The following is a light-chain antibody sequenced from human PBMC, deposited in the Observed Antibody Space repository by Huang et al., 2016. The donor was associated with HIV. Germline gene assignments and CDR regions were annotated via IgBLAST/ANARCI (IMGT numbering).Light chain of an antibody. CDR2: GAS. V-gene: IGKV1-33*01. CDR3: QQYDSLYT. J-gene: IGKJ2*01. CDR1: QDIRSY. Sequence: IQMTQSPASLSAYVGYRVTISCQANQDIRSYLNWYQQKPGKAPRLLIYGASNLQAGVPSRFSGNGSGTDFTITISSLQSEDIATYYCQQYDSLYTFGQGTRLEIK.